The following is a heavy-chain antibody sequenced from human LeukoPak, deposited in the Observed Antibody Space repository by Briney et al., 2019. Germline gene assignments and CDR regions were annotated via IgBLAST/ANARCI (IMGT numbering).Heavy chain of an antibody. V-gene: IGHV1-3*03. D-gene: IGHD5-18*01. Sequence: ASVKVSCKASGYTFTTYAIYWVRQAPGQRLEWMGWINAGNGNTKYSQEFQGRVTITRDTSARTVYMELSSLRAEDTAVYYCARDRGYTYGWYMDVWGKGTTVTVSS. J-gene: IGHJ6*04. CDR3: ARDRGYTYGWYMDV. CDR1: GYTFTTYA. CDR2: INAGNGNT.